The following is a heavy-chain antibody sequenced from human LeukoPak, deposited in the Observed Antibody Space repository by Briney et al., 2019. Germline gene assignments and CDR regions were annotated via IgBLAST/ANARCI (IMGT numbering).Heavy chain of an antibody. Sequence: GGSLRLSCAASGFTVSSNYMSWVRQAPGKGLEWVSVIYSGGSTYYADSVKGRFTISRDNSKNTLYLQMNSLRAEDTAVYYCARVSITISEGRWFDPWGQGTLVTVSS. V-gene: IGHV3-66*02. CDR3: ARVSITISEGRWFDP. D-gene: IGHD3-3*01. J-gene: IGHJ5*02. CDR2: IYSGGST. CDR1: GFTVSSNY.